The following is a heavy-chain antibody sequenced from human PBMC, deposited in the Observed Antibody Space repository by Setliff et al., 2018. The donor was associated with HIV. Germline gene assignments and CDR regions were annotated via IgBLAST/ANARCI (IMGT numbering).Heavy chain of an antibody. CDR3: ARETRSGWYDLAY. Sequence: LSLTCTVSGGSFTSRSYYWGWIRQPPGKGLEWIGSIFYSGITYYNPSLKSRVTISVDTSKNQFSLNLTSVTAADTAVYYCARETRSGWYDLAYWGQGTLVTV. D-gene: IGHD6-19*01. CDR1: GGSFTSRSYY. V-gene: IGHV4-39*02. J-gene: IGHJ4*02. CDR2: IFYSGIT.